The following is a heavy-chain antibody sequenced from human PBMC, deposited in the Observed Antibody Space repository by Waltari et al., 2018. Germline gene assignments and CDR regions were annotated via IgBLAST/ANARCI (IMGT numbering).Heavy chain of an antibody. D-gene: IGHD6-6*01. V-gene: IGHV3-30-3*01. J-gene: IGHJ4*02. CDR3: AREGGLGGSSSIDY. Sequence: QVQLVESGGGVVQPGRSLRLSCAASGFTFSSYAMHWVRQAPGKGLEWVAFISYDGSAKYHADSVKGRFTISRDNSKNTLYLQMNSRRAEDTAVYYCAREGGLGGSSSIDYWGQGTLVTVSS. CDR1: GFTFSSYA. CDR2: ISYDGSAK.